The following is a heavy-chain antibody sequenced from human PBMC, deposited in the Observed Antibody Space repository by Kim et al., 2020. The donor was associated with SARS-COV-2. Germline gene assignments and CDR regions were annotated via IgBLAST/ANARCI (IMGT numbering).Heavy chain of an antibody. CDR1: GGSISSYY. CDR3: ARVAGGGYKDY. V-gene: IGHV4-59*01. CDR2: IYYSGST. D-gene: IGHD5-12*01. Sequence: SETLSLTCTVSGGSISSYYWRWIRQPPVKGLDWIGYIYYSGSTNYNPSLKSRVTISVDTSKNQFSLKLSSVTAADTAVSYCARVAGGGYKDYWGQGTLVTVSS. J-gene: IGHJ4*02.